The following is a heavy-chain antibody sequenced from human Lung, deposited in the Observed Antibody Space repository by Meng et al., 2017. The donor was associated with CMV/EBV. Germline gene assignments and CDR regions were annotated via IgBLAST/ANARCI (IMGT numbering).Heavy chain of an antibody. J-gene: IGHJ6*02. V-gene: IGHV1-8*01. CDR2: MYPNSGNR. D-gene: IGHD2-2*01. CDR1: GYTFTSYD. Sequence: XVXVSXXASGYTFTSYDINWVRQATGQGLDWMGWMYPNSGNRGYAQKFQGRVTLTRVTSISTAYMELSSLTSDDTAVYYCARTRIEVEPDGRKIKYYNYGMDVWGQGXTVTVSS. CDR3: ARTRIEVEPDGRKIKYYNYGMDV.